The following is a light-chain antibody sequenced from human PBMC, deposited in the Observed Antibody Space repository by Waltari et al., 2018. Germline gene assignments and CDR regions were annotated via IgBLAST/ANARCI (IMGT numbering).Light chain of an antibody. V-gene: IGKV3-15*01. CDR2: GAS. CDR3: QQYNNWPPVT. J-gene: IGKJ4*01. CDR1: QSVSSN. Sequence: EIVMTQSPAPLPVSPGERATLPCRASQSVSSNLAWYQQKPGQAPRLLIYGASTRATGIPARFSGSGSGTEFTLTISSMQSEDFAVYYCQQYNNWPPVTFGGGTKVEIK.